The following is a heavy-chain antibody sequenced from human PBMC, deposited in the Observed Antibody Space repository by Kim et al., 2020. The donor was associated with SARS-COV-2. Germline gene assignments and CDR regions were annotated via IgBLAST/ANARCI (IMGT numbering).Heavy chain of an antibody. CDR3: AKFIAVAGTFIDY. CDR1: GFTFSSYA. CDR2: IYSGGSST. V-gene: IGHV3-23*03. Sequence: GGSLRLSCAASGFTFSSYAMSWVRQAPGKGLEWVSVIYSGGSSTYYADSVKGRFTISRDNSKNTLYLQMNSLRAEDTAVYYCAKFIAVAGTFIDYWGQGTLVTVSS. J-gene: IGHJ4*02. D-gene: IGHD6-19*01.